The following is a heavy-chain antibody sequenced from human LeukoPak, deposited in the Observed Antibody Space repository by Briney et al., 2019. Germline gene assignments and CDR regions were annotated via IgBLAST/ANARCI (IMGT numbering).Heavy chain of an antibody. D-gene: IGHD5-18*01. CDR2: IYYSGST. CDR1: GGSISSGGHY. Sequence: RTSETLSLTCTVSGGSISSGGHYWSWIRQHPGKGLEWIRYIYYSGSTYYNPSLKSRVTISVDTSKNQFSLKLSSVTAADTAVYYCARARLGYSYGHDAFDIWGQGTMVTVSS. V-gene: IGHV4-31*03. CDR3: ARARLGYSYGHDAFDI. J-gene: IGHJ3*02.